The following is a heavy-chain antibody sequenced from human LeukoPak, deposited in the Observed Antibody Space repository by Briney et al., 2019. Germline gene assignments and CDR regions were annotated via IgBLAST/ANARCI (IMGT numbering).Heavy chain of an antibody. CDR2: INPSSGGT. V-gene: IGHV1-46*01. Sequence: ASVKVSCKASGYTFTSYYMHWVRQAPGQGLEWMGIINPSSGGTSYAQKFQGRVTMTRDTSTSTVYMELSSLRSEDTAVYYCARGICGSSTSCYSTGFDYWGQGTLVTVSS. J-gene: IGHJ4*02. CDR1: GYTFTSYY. CDR3: ARGICGSSTSCYSTGFDY. D-gene: IGHD2-2*01.